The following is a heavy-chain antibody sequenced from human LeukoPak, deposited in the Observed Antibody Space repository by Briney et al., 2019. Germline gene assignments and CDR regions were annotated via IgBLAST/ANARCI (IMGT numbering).Heavy chain of an antibody. CDR2: ISGSGDNT. V-gene: IGHV3-23*01. Sequence: PGGSLRLSCAASGFSFSCYAMSWVRQAPGKGLEWVSSISGSGDNTYYAESVKGRFTISRDNSKNTLFLQMNSLRAEDTAVFYCAKRSSYTTDWFFDFWGQGTLVTVSS. CDR1: GFSFSCYA. D-gene: IGHD3-9*01. J-gene: IGHJ4*02. CDR3: AKRSSYTTDWFFDF.